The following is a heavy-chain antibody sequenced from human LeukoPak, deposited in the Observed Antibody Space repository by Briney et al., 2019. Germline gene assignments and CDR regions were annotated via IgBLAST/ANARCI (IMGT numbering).Heavy chain of an antibody. V-gene: IGHV3-23*01. D-gene: IGHD6-13*01. Sequence: GGSLRLSCAASGFTFDDYAMHWVRQAPGKGLEWVSAISGSGGSTYYADSVKGRFTISRDNSKNTLYLQMNSLRAEDTAVYYCAKDLVAAAGTHWFDPWGQGTLVTVSS. CDR1: GFTFDDYA. CDR2: ISGSGGST. J-gene: IGHJ5*02. CDR3: AKDLVAAAGTHWFDP.